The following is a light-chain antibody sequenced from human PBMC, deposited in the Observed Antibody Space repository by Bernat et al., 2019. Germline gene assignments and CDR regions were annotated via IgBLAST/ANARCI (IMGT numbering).Light chain of an antibody. CDR1: QSVLDNSNNKNF. Sequence: DIVMTQSPDSLAVSLGERATINCKSSQSVLDNSNNKNFLAWYQQKPGQPPKLLIYWASTRESVVPDRFSGSGSGKDFTLTISSLQAEDVAVYSCQQYYGSPWTFGQGTKVDLK. V-gene: IGKV4-1*01. J-gene: IGKJ1*01. CDR3: QQYYGSPWT. CDR2: WAS.